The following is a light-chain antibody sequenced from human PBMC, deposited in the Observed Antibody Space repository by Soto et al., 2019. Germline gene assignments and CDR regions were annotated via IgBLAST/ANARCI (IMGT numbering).Light chain of an antibody. V-gene: IGKV3-15*01. J-gene: IGKJ2*01. CDR1: QPVSSN. CDR2: RAS. Sequence: EIVMTQSPATLSVSPGERATLSCRASQPVSSNFAWYRQKPGQAPTLVIYRASPRATGIPARFSGSGSGTESTLTLSSLQSEDFAIYYCRQYNNWPYTFGQGTKLVLK. CDR3: RQYNNWPYT.